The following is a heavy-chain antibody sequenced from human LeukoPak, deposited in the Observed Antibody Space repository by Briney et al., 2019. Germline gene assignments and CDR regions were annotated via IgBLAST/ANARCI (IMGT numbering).Heavy chain of an antibody. D-gene: IGHD6-25*01. Sequence: SETLSLTCTVSGGSVSSGSYYWSWIRQPPGKGLEWIGYIYYSGSTNYNLSLKSRVTISVDTSKNQFSLKLSSVTAADTAVYYCARARGSARSWFDPWGQGTLVTVSS. CDR3: ARARGSARSWFDP. CDR2: IYYSGST. J-gene: IGHJ5*02. CDR1: GGSVSSGSYY. V-gene: IGHV4-61*01.